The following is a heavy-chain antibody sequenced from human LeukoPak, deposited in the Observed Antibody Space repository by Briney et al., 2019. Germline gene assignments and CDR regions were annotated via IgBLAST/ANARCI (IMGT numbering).Heavy chain of an antibody. D-gene: IGHD3-3*01. CDR3: ARVKSDFWSGYSYDY. V-gene: IGHV3-33*01. Sequence: GWSLRLSCAASGFTFSSYGMHWVRQAPGKGLEWVAVIWYDGSNKYYADSVKGRFTISRDNSKNTLYLQMNSLRADDTAVYYCARVKSDFWSGYSYDYWGQATKVSVSS. J-gene: IGHJ4*02. CDR2: IWYDGSNK. CDR1: GFTFSSYG.